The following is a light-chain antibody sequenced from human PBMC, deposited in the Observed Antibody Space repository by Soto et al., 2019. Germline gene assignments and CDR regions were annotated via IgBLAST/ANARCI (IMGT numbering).Light chain of an antibody. J-gene: IGLJ3*02. CDR2: RTS. V-gene: IGLV7-43*01. Sequence: QTVVTQEPSLTVSPGGTVTLTCALTTGAVTSDYYPNWFQRRPGQALRTLIYRTSNKHSWTPARFSGSLLGGKAALTLSGVQPEDEADYYCVPLYGGAWVFGGGTKLTVL. CDR1: TGAVTSDYY. CDR3: VPLYGGAWV.